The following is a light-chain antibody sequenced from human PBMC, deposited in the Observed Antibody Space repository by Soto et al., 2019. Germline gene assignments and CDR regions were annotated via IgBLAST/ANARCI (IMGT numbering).Light chain of an antibody. CDR2: DAS. CDR1: QSISSW. J-gene: IGKJ1*01. Sequence: DIQMSQYPSTLSASVGDRVTITCRASQSISSWLAWYQQKPGKAPKVLIYDASSLESGVPSRFSGSGSGTEFTLTISSLQPDDFATYYCQQYNTYSRTFGQGTKVDIK. V-gene: IGKV1-5*01. CDR3: QQYNTYSRT.